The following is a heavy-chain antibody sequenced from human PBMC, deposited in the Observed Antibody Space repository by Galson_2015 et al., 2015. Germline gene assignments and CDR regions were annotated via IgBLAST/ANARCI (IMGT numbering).Heavy chain of an antibody. CDR3: AGGYQLLYDYYGMDV. Sequence: SVKVSCKASGYTLTGYYMHWVRQAPGQGLEWMGRINPNSGGTNYAQKFQGRVTMTRDTSISTAYMELSRLRSDDTAVYYCAGGYQLLYDYYGMDVWGQGTTVTVSS. V-gene: IGHV1-2*06. CDR1: GYTLTGYY. CDR2: INPNSGGT. D-gene: IGHD2-2*02. J-gene: IGHJ6*02.